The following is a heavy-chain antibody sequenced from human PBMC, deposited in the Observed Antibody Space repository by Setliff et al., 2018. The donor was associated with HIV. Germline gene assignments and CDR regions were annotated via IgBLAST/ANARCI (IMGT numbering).Heavy chain of an antibody. V-gene: IGHV1-69-2*01. Sequence: ASVKVSCKASGYTFSDHYIHWVQQAPGKGLEWVGRVDPEDGETIYAEKFQGRVTITADTSTDTVYLQMNSLRVADTAIYYCTKDLTGPGAGWFDSWGQGTLVTVSS. CDR1: GYTFSDHY. CDR3: TKDLTGPGAGWFDS. D-gene: IGHD3-9*01. CDR2: VDPEDGET. J-gene: IGHJ5*01.